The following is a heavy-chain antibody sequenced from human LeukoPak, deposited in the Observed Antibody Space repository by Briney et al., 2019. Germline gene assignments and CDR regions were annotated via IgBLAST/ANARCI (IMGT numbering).Heavy chain of an antibody. V-gene: IGHV1-8*03. CDR3: ARGLGHARRYYFDY. D-gene: IGHD7-27*01. Sequence: ASVKVSCKASGYTFTGYYMHWVRQATGQGLEWMGWMNPYSGYAGYAQKFQGRVTITRNTSISTAYMELSSLTSEDTAVYYCARGLGHARRYYFDYWGQGTLVTVSS. J-gene: IGHJ4*02. CDR2: MNPYSGYA. CDR1: GYTFTGYY.